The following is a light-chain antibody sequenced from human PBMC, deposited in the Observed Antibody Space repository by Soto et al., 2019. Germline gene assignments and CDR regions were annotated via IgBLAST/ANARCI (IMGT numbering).Light chain of an antibody. J-gene: IGLJ2*01. V-gene: IGLV2-23*02. Sequence: QSALTQPASVPGSPGQSITISCTGTSSDVGTYNLVSWYQQYPGKAPKLIIYEVRKRPSWISNRFSGSKSDNTASLTISGLQAEDEADYYCCSYAGRNSVVFGGGTKLTVL. CDR2: EVR. CDR3: CSYAGRNSVV. CDR1: SSDVGTYNL.